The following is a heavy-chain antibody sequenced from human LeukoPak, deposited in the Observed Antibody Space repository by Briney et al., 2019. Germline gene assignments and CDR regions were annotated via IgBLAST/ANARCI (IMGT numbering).Heavy chain of an antibody. CDR2: INHSGST. V-gene: IGHV4-34*01. D-gene: IGHD3-22*01. Sequence: PSETLSLTCSVSGGSIGIYYWSWIRQPPGKGLEWIGEINHSGSTNYNPSLKSRVTISVDTSKNQFSLKLSSVTAADTAVYYCAISYYYDSMGAYDYWGQGTLSPSPQ. J-gene: IGHJ4*02. CDR3: AISYYYDSMGAYDY. CDR1: GGSIGIYY.